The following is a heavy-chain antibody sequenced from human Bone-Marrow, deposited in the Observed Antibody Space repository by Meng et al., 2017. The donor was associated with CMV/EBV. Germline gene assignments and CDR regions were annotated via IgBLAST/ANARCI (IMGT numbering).Heavy chain of an antibody. CDR1: GYSFTSYW. J-gene: IGHJ4*02. V-gene: IGHV5-51*01. CDR2: IYPGDSDT. Sequence: GESLKISCKGSGYSFTSYWIGWVRQMPGKGLEWMGIIYPGDSDTRYSPSFQGQVTISADKSISTAYLQWSSLKASDTAMYYRARRVRRPITMIEEGAYFDYWGQGTLVTVSS. D-gene: IGHD3-22*01. CDR3: ARRVRRPITMIEEGAYFDY.